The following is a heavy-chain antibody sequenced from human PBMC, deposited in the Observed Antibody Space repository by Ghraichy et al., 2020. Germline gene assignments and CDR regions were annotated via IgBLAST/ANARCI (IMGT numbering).Heavy chain of an antibody. D-gene: IGHD6-13*01. J-gene: IGHJ5*02. CDR3: ARGSRRIAAAGTRGSSRWFDP. V-gene: IGHV4-34*01. CDR2: INHSGST. CDR1: GGSFSGYY. Sequence: SETLSLTCAVYGGSFSGYYWSWIRQPPGKGLEWIGEINHSGSTNYNPSLKSRVTISVDTSKNQFSLKLSSVTAADTAVYYCARGSRRIAAAGTRGSSRWFDPWGQGTLVTVSS.